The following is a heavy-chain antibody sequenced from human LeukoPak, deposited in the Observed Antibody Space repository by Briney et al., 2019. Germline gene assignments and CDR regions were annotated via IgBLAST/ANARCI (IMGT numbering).Heavy chain of an antibody. D-gene: IGHD6-13*01. CDR2: MNGDGSSA. CDR3: AREDGAAAGYFDF. V-gene: IGHV3-74*01. J-gene: IGHJ4*02. CDR1: GFTFSSYW. Sequence: PGGSLRLSCAASGFTFSSYWMHWVRQVPGKGLVWVSRMNGDGSSAYTDSVKGRFTISRDNAENTLYLQMNSLRAEDTAVYYCAREDGAAAGYFDFWGQGTLVTVSS.